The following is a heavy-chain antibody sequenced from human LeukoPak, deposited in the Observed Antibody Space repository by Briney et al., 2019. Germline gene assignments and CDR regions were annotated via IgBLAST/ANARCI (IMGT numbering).Heavy chain of an antibody. CDR1: GGSISSYY. J-gene: IGHJ5*02. D-gene: IGHD3-22*01. CDR3: ARGGHYYDSTGWFDP. Sequence: PSETLSLTXTVSGGSISSYYWSWIRQPPGKGLEWIGDIYYSGSTNYNPSLKSRVTISVDTSKNQFSLKLSSVTAADTAVYYCARGGHYYDSTGWFDPWGQGTLVTVSS. V-gene: IGHV4-59*01. CDR2: IYYSGST.